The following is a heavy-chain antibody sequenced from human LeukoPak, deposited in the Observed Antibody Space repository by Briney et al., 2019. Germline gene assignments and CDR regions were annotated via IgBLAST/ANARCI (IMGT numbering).Heavy chain of an antibody. Sequence: PGGSLRLSCAASGFTFSGYGMNWVRQAPGRGLEWVSYISSGSGSINYAGSVRGRFTISRDNAKNSLYLHMDSLRVEDMAVYYCARGGAARPDYWGQGTLVTVSS. CDR2: ISSGSGSI. CDR3: ARGGAARPDY. V-gene: IGHV3-21*01. J-gene: IGHJ4*02. CDR1: GFTFSGYG. D-gene: IGHD6-6*01.